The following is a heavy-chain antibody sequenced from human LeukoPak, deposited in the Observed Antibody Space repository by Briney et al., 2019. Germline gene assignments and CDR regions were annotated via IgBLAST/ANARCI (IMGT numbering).Heavy chain of an antibody. CDR3: ARAPTGTLLRFLEWLPCFDY. J-gene: IGHJ4*02. CDR2: INPNSGGT. CDR1: GYTFTGYY. Sequence: ASVKVSCKASGYTFTGYYMHWVRQAPGQGLEWIGWINPNSGGTNYAQKFQGRVTMTRDTSISTAYMELSRLRSDDTAVYYCARAPTGTLLRFLEWLPCFDYWGQGTLVTVSS. D-gene: IGHD3-3*01. V-gene: IGHV1-2*02.